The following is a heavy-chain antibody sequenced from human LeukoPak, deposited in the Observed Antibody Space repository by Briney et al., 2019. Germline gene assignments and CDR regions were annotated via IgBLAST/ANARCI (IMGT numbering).Heavy chain of an antibody. J-gene: IGHJ3*02. CDR3: AKNINIVVVFDAFDI. V-gene: IGHV3-23*01. Sequence: GGSLRLSCAASGFTFSSYAMSWVRQAPGKGLEWVSAISGSGDSTYYADSVKGRFTISRDNSKNTLYLQMNSLRAGDTAVYYCAKNINIVVVFDAFDIWGQGTMVTVSS. D-gene: IGHD2-21*01. CDR1: GFTFSSYA. CDR2: ISGSGDST.